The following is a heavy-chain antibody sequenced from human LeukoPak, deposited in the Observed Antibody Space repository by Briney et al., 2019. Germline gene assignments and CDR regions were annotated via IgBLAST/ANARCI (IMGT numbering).Heavy chain of an antibody. CDR3: ARGSSGYSSGWIDY. Sequence: ASVKVSCKASGGTFSSYAISWVRQAPGQGLEWMGRIIPIFGTANYAQKFQGRVTITTDESTSTAYMELSSLRSEDTAVYYCARGSSGYSSGWIDYWGQGTLVTVSS. J-gene: IGHJ4*02. D-gene: IGHD6-19*01. CDR1: GGTFSSYA. CDR2: IIPIFGTA. V-gene: IGHV1-69*05.